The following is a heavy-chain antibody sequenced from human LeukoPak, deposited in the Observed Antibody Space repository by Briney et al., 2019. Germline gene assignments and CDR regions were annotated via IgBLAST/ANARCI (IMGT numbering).Heavy chain of an antibody. CDR2: INHSGST. J-gene: IGHJ4*02. CDR3: ARVGYSYGTHFDY. D-gene: IGHD5-18*01. Sequence: SETLSLTCTVSGGSISSGGYYWSWIRQPPGKGLEWIGEINHSGSTNYNPSLKSRVTISVDTSKNQFSLKLSSVTAADTAVYYCARVGYSYGTHFDYWGQGTLVTVSS. V-gene: IGHV4-39*07. CDR1: GGSISSGGYY.